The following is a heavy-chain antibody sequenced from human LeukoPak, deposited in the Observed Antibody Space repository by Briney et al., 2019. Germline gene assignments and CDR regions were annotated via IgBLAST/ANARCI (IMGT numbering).Heavy chain of an antibody. J-gene: IGHJ5*02. CDR1: GYILTFYG. D-gene: IGHD1/OR15-1a*01. CDR3: AKTREHDLNDL. V-gene: IGHV1-18*01. CDR2: ISPHNGQT. Sequence: VASVKVSCKASGYILTFYGITWVRQAPGQGLEWMGWISPHNGQTLYAHEVQDRVIMTTDASTTTAYMELRSLRSDDTAVYYCAKTREHDLNDLWGQGTLVTVSS.